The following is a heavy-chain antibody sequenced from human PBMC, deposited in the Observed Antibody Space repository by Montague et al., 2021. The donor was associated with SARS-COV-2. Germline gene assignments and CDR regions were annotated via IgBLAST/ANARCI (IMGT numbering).Heavy chain of an antibody. CDR1: GGSISSSSYY. CDR3: ARGTRIVGATTRLDY. Sequence: TLSLTCTVSGGSISSSSYYWSWIRQHPGKGLEWIGYIYYSGSTYYNPSLKSRVTISVDTSKNQFSLRLSSVTAADTAVYYCARGTRIVGATTRLDYWGQGTLVTVSS. CDR2: IYYSGST. D-gene: IGHD1-26*01. J-gene: IGHJ4*02. V-gene: IGHV4-31*03.